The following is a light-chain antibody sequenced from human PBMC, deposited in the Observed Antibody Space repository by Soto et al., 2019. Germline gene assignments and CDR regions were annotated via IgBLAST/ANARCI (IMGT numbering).Light chain of an antibody. J-gene: IGKJ1*01. CDR3: QHYNSYSEA. CDR1: QSIGIY. V-gene: IGKV1-5*03. CDR2: AAS. Sequence: DIQMTESPSSLSASVGDRVTITCRASQSIGIYLNWYQKKPGKAPKLLIHAASTLQSGAPSTFSGSGYGTEFTLTISSLQPDDFATYYCQHYNSYSEAFGQGTKVDI.